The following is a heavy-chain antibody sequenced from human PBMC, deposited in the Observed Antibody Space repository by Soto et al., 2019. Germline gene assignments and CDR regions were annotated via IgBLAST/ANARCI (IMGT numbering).Heavy chain of an antibody. D-gene: IGHD6-6*01. CDR2: IIPIFGTA. CDR3: ARIVIAARLPRHWFDP. J-gene: IGHJ5*02. V-gene: IGHV1-69*13. CDR1: GGTFSSYA. Sequence: SVKVSCKASGGTFSSYAISWVLQAPGQGLEWMGGIIPIFGTANYAQKFQGRVTITADESTSTAYMELSSLRSEDTAVYYCARIVIAARLPRHWFDPWGQGTLVTVSS.